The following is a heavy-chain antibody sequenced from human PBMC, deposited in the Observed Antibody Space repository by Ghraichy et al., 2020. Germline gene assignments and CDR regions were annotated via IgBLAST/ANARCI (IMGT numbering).Heavy chain of an antibody. CDR1: GFTFSSYA. Sequence: GGSLRLSCSASGFTFSSYAMHWVRQAPGKGLEYVSAISSNGGSTYYADSVKGRFTISRDNSKNTLYLQMSSLRAEDTAVYYCVKGEYCSSTSCYGMDVWGQGTTVTVSS. CDR3: VKGEYCSSTSCYGMDV. V-gene: IGHV3-64D*06. J-gene: IGHJ6*02. D-gene: IGHD2-2*01. CDR2: ISSNGGST.